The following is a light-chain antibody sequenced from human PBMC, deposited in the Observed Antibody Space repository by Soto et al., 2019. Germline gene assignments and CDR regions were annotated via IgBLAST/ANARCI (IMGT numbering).Light chain of an antibody. CDR1: QSVRTN. CDR3: QQRSNWPIT. CDR2: GAS. V-gene: IGKV3-11*01. J-gene: IGKJ5*01. Sequence: EIVMTQSPVTLSVSPGERATLSCRASQSVRTNLAWYQQRPGQPPRLLIYGASTRAPGIPARFSGGGSGTDFTLTISSLEPEDFAVYYCQQRSNWPITFGQGTRLEIK.